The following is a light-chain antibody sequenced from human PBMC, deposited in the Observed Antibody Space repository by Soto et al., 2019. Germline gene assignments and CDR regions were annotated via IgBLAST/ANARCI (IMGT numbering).Light chain of an antibody. CDR2: GAS. CDR3: QEYNTWPWT. J-gene: IGKJ1*01. CDR1: QSVNSN. V-gene: IGKV3-15*01. Sequence: ETVMTQSPATLSVSPGERATLSCRASQSVNSNLAWYRQKLGQAPRVLIFGASTRATGIPARFSGSGSGTEFSLTINSLQSEDFAVYYCQEYNTWPWTFGQGTKVEIK.